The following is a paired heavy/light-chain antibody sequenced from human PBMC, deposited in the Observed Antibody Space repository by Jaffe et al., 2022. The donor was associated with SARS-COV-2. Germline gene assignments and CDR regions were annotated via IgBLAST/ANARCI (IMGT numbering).Heavy chain of an antibody. J-gene: IGHJ6*03. CDR2: ISSSSSYI. Sequence: EVQLVESGGGLVEPGGSPRLSCAASGFTFGRYSMNWVRQAPGKGLEWVASISSSSSYIHYADSVKGRFTISRDNAQNSLYLQMNSLRAEDTAVYYCARQGSTVGATSYSYYYMDVWGKGATVTVSS. CDR1: GFTFGRYS. D-gene: IGHD1-26*01. CDR3: ARQGSTVGATSYSYYYMDV. V-gene: IGHV3-21*02.
Light chain of an antibody. CDR2: ENN. CDR3: GTWDTSLSAWV. Sequence: QSVLTQPPSVSAAPGQKVTISCSGSSSNIGNNYVSWYQHFPGTAPKLLIYENNKRPSGIPDRFSGSKSATSATLGITGLQTGDEADYYCGTWDTSLSAWVFGGGTKLTVL. CDR1: SSNIGNNY. V-gene: IGLV1-51*02. J-gene: IGLJ3*02.